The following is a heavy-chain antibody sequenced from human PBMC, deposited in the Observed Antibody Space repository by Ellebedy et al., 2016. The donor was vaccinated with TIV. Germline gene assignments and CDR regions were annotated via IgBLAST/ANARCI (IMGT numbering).Heavy chain of an antibody. CDR1: GGTFSSYA. D-gene: IGHD2-15*01. CDR2: IIPIFGTA. J-gene: IGHJ6*02. CDR3: ARDLSSYVVVVVAATRFRSEYGMDV. V-gene: IGHV1-69*13. Sequence: SVKVSXXASGGTFSSYAISWVRQAPGQGLEWMGGIIPIFGTANYAQKFQGRVTITADESTSTAYMELSSLRSEDTAVYYCARDLSSYVVVVVAATRFRSEYGMDVWGQGTTVTVSS.